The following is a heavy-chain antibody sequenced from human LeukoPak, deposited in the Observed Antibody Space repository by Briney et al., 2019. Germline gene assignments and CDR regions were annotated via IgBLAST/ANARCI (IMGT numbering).Heavy chain of an antibody. CDR2: ISWNSGSI. D-gene: IGHD6-13*01. CDR1: GFTFDDYA. Sequence: PGGSLRLSCAASGFTFDDYAMHWVRQAPGKGLEWVSGISWNSGSIGYADSVKGRFTISRDNAKISLYLQMNSLRAEDTALYYCAKDVNIAAAGTVDYWGQGTLVTVSS. CDR3: AKDVNIAAAGTVDY. J-gene: IGHJ4*02. V-gene: IGHV3-9*01.